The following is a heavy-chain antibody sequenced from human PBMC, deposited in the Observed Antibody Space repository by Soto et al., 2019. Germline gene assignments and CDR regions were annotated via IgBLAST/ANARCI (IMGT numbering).Heavy chain of an antibody. CDR2: INEKGST. V-gene: IGHV4-34*02. CDR3: ARGRQQYFGELSGQFDF. Sequence: QVHLQQWGTGPLEPSKTLSLTCAVESGSISGHFWSWIRQTPGKGLEWIGEINEKGSTVHNPSLKSRVTISIDTSEKQFFLKLNSVTATDTAVYYCARGRQQYFGELSGQFDFWGQGTLVTVSS. J-gene: IGHJ4*02. CDR1: SGSISGHF. D-gene: IGHD3-10*01.